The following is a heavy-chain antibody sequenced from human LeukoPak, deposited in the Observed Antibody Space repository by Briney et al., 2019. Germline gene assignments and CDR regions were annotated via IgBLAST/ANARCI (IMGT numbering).Heavy chain of an antibody. Sequence: GRSLRLSCAASGFTFSSYAMHWVRQAPGKGLGWVAVISYDGSNKYYADSVKGRFTISRDNSKNTLYLQMNSLRAEDTAVYYCAREAAAGRDTFDIWGQGTMVTVSS. CDR2: ISYDGSNK. CDR1: GFTFSSYA. J-gene: IGHJ3*02. D-gene: IGHD6-13*01. CDR3: AREAAAGRDTFDI. V-gene: IGHV3-30-3*01.